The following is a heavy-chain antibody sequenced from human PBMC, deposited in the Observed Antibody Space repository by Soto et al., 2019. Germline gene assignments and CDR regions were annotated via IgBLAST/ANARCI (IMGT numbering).Heavy chain of an antibody. CDR3: ARAYMVRGDPVDY. D-gene: IGHD3-10*01. J-gene: IGHJ4*02. CDR2: INPNSGGT. CDR1: GYTFTSYD. V-gene: IGHV1-2*02. Sequence: ASVKVSCKASGYTFTSYDINWVRQAPGQGLEWMGWINPNSGGTNYAQKFQGRVTMTRDTSISTAYMELSRLRSDDTAVYYCARAYMVRGDPVDYWGQGTLVTVSS.